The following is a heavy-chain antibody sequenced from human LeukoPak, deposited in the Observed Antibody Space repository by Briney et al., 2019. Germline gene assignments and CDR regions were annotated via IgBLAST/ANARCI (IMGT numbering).Heavy chain of an antibody. V-gene: IGHV1-18*01. D-gene: IGHD3-9*01. CDR1: GYTFTSYG. J-gene: IGHJ4*02. Sequence: ASVKVSCKASGYTFTSYGISWVRQAPGQGLEWMGWISTYNGDTDYTQKLQGRVTMTTETPTSTAYMELRSLRSDDTAVYYCARDPGQYYDILTGYYTPYYFDYWGQGTLVTVSS. CDR3: ARDPGQYYDILTGYYTPYYFDY. CDR2: ISTYNGDT.